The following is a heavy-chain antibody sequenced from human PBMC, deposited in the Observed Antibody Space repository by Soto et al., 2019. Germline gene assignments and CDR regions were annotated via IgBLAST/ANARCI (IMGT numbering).Heavy chain of an antibody. CDR1: GGSISSGGYY. J-gene: IGHJ5*02. D-gene: IGHD2-2*01. CDR3: ARGGHCSSTSCYWAWFDP. Sequence: SETLSLTCTVSGGSISSGGYYWSWIRQHPGKGLEWIGYIYYSGSTYYNPSLKSRVTISVDTSKNQFSLKLSSVTAADTAVYYCARGGHCSSTSCYWAWFDPWGQGTLVTVSS. CDR2: IYYSGST. V-gene: IGHV4-31*03.